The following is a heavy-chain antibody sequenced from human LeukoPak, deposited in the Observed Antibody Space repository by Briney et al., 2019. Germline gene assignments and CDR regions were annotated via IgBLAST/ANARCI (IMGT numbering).Heavy chain of an antibody. CDR2: ISAYNGNT. D-gene: IGHD6-19*01. J-gene: IGHJ4*02. CDR3: ARDGLVAVAGTLGY. Sequence: ASVKVSCKAYGYSFTSYGINWVRQAPGQGLEWMGWISAYNGNTNYAQKLQGRVTMTTDTSTSTAYMELRSLRSDDTAVYYCARDGLVAVAGTLGYWGQGTLVTVSS. V-gene: IGHV1-18*04. CDR1: GYSFTSYG.